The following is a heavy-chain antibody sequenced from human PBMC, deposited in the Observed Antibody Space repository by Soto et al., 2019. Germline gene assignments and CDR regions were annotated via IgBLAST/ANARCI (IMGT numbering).Heavy chain of an antibody. D-gene: IGHD4-17*01. CDR1: GYRLTRYW. Sequence: PGECLTTSCKESGYRLTRYWILWVPQMPGKGLEWMGSLDPSDSYTDYSPSFQGHVTIAADKSISTAYLQCSSLKASDTAMYYCTTAVTTEDYYYYGMDVWGQGTTVTVSS. CDR3: TTAVTTEDYYYYGMDV. J-gene: IGHJ6*01. CDR2: LDPSDSYT. V-gene: IGHV5-10-1*01.